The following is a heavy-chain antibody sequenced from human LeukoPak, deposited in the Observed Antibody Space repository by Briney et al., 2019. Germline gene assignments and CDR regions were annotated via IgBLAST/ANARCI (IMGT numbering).Heavy chain of an antibody. CDR1: GGTFSSYA. CDR2: IIPIFGTA. J-gene: IGHJ4*02. CDR3: ASPRYSSGWYLFDY. V-gene: IGHV1-69*13. Sequence: SVKVSRKASGGTFSSYAISWVRQAPGQGLEWMGGIIPIFGTANYAQKFQGRVTITADESTSTAYMELSSLRSEDTAVYYCASPRYSSGWYLFDYWGQGTLVTVSS. D-gene: IGHD6-19*01.